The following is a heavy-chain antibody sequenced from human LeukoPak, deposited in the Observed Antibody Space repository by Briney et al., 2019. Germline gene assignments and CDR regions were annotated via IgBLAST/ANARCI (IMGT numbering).Heavy chain of an antibody. J-gene: IGHJ4*02. Sequence: GGSLRLSCAASGFNFSIYSMNWVRQAPGKGLEWVSYITRSSTTIYYADSVKGRFTISRDNAKNSLYLQMNSLRVEDTAIYYCARGTTEGVITHFDYWGQGTLVTVSS. CDR3: ARGTTEGVITHFDY. V-gene: IGHV3-48*01. CDR1: GFNFSIYS. D-gene: IGHD3-22*01. CDR2: ITRSSTTI.